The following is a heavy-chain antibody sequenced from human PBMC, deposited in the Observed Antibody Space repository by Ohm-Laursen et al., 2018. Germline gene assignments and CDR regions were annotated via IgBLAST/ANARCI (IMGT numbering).Heavy chain of an antibody. V-gene: IGHV3-15*01. D-gene: IGHD1-20*01. J-gene: IGHJ6*02. CDR3: TTNLKWYNWNYYYGMDV. CDR1: GFTFSNAW. CDR2: IKSKTDGGTT. Sequence: GSLRLSCTASGFTFSNAWMSWVRQAPGKGLEWVGRIKSKTDGGTTDYAAPVKGRFTISRDDSKNTLYLQMNSLKTEDTAVYYCTTNLKWYNWNYYYGMDVWGQGTTVTVSS.